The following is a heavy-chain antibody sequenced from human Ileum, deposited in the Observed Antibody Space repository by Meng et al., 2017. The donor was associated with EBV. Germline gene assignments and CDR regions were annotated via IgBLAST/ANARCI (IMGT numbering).Heavy chain of an antibody. CDR2: IYYNTNT. CDR1: GESIISNYW. J-gene: IGHJ5*02. D-gene: IGHD2-8*01. V-gene: IGHV4-4*02. Sequence: QVHLQGSGPGPVKPSGTLSLTCADSGESIISNYWWSWVRQPPGKGLEWIGEIYYNTNTNYNPSLKGRVTMSVDTSQNQFSLTLSSVTAADTAVYFCARKFSVVGSTDGWFDPWGQGTLVTVSS. CDR3: ARKFSVVGSTDGWFDP.